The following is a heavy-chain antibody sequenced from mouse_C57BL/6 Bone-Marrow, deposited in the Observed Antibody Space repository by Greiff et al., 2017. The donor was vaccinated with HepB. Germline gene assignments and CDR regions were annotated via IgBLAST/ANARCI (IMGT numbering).Heavy chain of an antibody. CDR3: AIDGYYNAMDY. CDR1: GFTFSSYA. J-gene: IGHJ4*01. D-gene: IGHD2-2*01. CDR2: ISDGGSYT. Sequence: EVQVVESGGGLVKPGGSLKLSCAASGFTFSSYAMSWVRQTPEKRLEWVATISDGGSYTYYPDNVKGRFTTSRDNAKNNLYLQMSHLKSEDTAMYYCAIDGYYNAMDYWGQGTSVTVSS. V-gene: IGHV5-4*01.